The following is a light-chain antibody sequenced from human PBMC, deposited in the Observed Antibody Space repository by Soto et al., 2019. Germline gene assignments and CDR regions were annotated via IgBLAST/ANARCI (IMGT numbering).Light chain of an antibody. CDR1: SSKIGAGYD. Sequence: QTVVTQPPSVSGAPGQRVTISCTGSSSKIGAGYDVHWYQQLPGTAPKLLIYGNSNRPSGVPDRFSGSKSGTSASLAITGLQAEDEADYYYQSYDSSLSGWVFGGGTKLTVL. V-gene: IGLV1-40*01. CDR2: GNS. J-gene: IGLJ3*02. CDR3: QSYDSSLSGWV.